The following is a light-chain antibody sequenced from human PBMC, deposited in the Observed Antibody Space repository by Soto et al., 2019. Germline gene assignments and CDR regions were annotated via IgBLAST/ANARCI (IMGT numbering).Light chain of an antibody. CDR2: AAS. Sequence: DIQMTQSPSSLSASVGDRVTITCRASQSISSYLNWYQQKPGKAPKLLIYAASSLRSGVTSRFSGSGYGTDFTLTISSLQPEDFATYYCQHCYSTPWTGGQGTKVEIK. V-gene: IGKV1-39*01. CDR1: QSISSY. CDR3: QHCYSTPWT. J-gene: IGKJ1*01.